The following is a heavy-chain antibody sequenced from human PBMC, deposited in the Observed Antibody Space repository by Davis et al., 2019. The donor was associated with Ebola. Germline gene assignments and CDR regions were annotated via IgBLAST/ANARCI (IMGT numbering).Heavy chain of an antibody. Sequence: PSETLSLTCAVYGGSFSGYYWSWIRQPPGKGLEWIGEINHSGSTNYNPSLKSRVTISVDTSKNQFSLKLSSVTAADTAVYYCARGRGVCSSTSCYIYYYYYMDVWGQGTTVTVSS. J-gene: IGHJ6*03. CDR3: ARGRGVCSSTSCYIYYYYYMDV. CDR2: INHSGST. D-gene: IGHD2-2*02. V-gene: IGHV4-34*01. CDR1: GGSFSGYY.